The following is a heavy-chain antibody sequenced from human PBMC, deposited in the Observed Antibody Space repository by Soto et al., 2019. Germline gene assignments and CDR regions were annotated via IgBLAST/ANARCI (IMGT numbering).Heavy chain of an antibody. J-gene: IGHJ5*02. CDR3: ARDGYYYDSSGYRPLAP. V-gene: IGHV1-69*12. CDR2: IIPIFGTA. D-gene: IGHD3-22*01. Sequence: QVQLVQSGAEVKKPGSSVKVSCKASGGTFSSYAISWVRQAPGQGLEWMGGIIPIFGTANYAQKFQGRVTITADESTSTAYMELSSLRSEDTAVYYCARDGYYYDSSGYRPLAPWCQGTLVTVSS. CDR1: GGTFSSYA.